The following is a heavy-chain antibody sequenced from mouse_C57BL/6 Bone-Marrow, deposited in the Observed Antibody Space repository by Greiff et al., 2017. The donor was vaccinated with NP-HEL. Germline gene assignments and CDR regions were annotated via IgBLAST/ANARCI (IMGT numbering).Heavy chain of an antibody. J-gene: IGHJ3*01. CDR1: GFSFNTYA. CDR2: IRSKSNNYAT. Sequence: EVKLMESGGGLVQPKGSLKLSCAASGFSFNTYAMNWVRQAPGKGLEWVARIRSKSNNYATYYADSVKDRFTISRDDSESMLYLQMNNLKTEDTAMYYCVRQLRSSWFAYWGQGTLVTVSA. D-gene: IGHD1-1*01. CDR3: VRQLRSSWFAY. V-gene: IGHV10-1*01.